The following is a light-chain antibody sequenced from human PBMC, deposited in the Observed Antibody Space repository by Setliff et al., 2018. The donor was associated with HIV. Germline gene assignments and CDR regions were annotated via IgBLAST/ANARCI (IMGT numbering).Light chain of an antibody. V-gene: IGLV1-51*01. CDR3: GTWDTSLNTMR. CDR1: NSNIGNSS. J-gene: IGLJ2*01. CDR2: DDN. Sequence: QSVLTQPPSVSATPGQRVTISCSGSNSNIGNSSVSWYQQLPRTPPKLLIYDDNRRPSWIPDRFSGSTSGTSATLAITGLQTGDEADYYCGTWDTSLNTMRFGGGTK.